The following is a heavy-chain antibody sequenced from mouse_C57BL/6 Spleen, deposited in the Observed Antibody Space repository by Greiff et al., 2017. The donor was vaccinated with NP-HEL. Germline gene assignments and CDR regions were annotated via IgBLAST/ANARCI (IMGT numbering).Heavy chain of an antibody. CDR2: IDPENGDT. D-gene: IGHD2-4*01. CDR1: GFNIKDDY. Sequence: EVQLQQSGAELVRPGASVKLSCTASGFNIKDDYMHWVKQRPEQGLEWIGWIDPENGDTEYASKFQGKATITADTSSNTAYLQLSSLTSEDTAVYYCTTRLRPFAYWGQGTRVTVSA. V-gene: IGHV14-4*01. CDR3: TTRLRPFAY. J-gene: IGHJ3*01.